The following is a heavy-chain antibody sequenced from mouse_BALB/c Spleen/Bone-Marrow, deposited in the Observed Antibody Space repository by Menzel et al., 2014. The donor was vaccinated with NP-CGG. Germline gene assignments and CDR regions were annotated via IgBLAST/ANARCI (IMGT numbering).Heavy chain of an antibody. CDR3: ARRRGNYEVDY. Sequence: EVQLQQSGPELVKPGASVKISCKPSGYSFTGYFIHWVKQSHVKSLEWIGHINPYNGATNYSQNFKDKASLTVDKSSSTAYMELHSLTSEDSAVYYCARRRGNYEVDYWGQGTSVTVSS. V-gene: IGHV1-25*01. D-gene: IGHD2-1*01. CDR2: INPYNGAT. J-gene: IGHJ4*01. CDR1: GYSFTGYF.